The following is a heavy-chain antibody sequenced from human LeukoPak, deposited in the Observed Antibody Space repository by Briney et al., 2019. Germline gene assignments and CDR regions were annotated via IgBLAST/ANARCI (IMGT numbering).Heavy chain of an antibody. CDR2: IYPGDSDT. CDR3: ARGSLKHIAVAGTFFDY. V-gene: IGHV5-51*01. CDR1: GYSFTSYW. Sequence: GESLKISCKGSGYSFTSYWIGWARQMPGKGLEWMGIIYPGDSDTRYSPSFQGQVTISADKSISTAYLQWSSLKASDTAMYYCARGSLKHIAVAGTFFDYWGQGTLVTVSS. J-gene: IGHJ4*02. D-gene: IGHD6-19*01.